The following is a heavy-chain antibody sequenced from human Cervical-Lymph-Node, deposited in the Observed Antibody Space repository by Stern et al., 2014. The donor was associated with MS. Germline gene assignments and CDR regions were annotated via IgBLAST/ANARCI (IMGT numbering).Heavy chain of an antibody. Sequence: VQLVESGPGLVKPSETLSLTCSVSGGSISSYYWNWIRQPPGKGLEWIANVHYSGTTNYNPSLKSRVTILLDTPMNKISLKLTSVTAADTAVYYCAGSGTYYPDYWGQGILVTVSS. J-gene: IGHJ4*02. CDR2: VHYSGTT. V-gene: IGHV4-59*08. CDR3: AGSGTYYPDY. D-gene: IGHD3-3*01. CDR1: GGSISSYY.